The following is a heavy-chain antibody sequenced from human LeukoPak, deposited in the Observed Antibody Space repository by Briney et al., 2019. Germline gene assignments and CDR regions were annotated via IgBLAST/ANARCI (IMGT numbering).Heavy chain of an antibody. CDR2: INHSGST. CDR1: GGSFSGYY. J-gene: IGHJ4*02. V-gene: IGHV4-34*01. CDR3: ARVRYSGYVDY. D-gene: IGHD5-12*01. Sequence: PSETLSLTCAVYGGSFSGYYWSWIRQPPGKGLEGIGEINHSGSTNYNPSLKRRVTISVDTSKNQFSLKLSSVTPADTAVYYCARVRYSGYVDYWGQGTLVTVSS.